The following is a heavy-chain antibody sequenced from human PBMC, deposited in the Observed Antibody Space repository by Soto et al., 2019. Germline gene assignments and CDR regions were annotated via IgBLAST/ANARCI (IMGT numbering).Heavy chain of an antibody. CDR3: ARGHFDSRGYSNALDY. Sequence: SETLSLTCTVSGGSISSGGYYWSWIRQHPGKGLEWIGYIYYSGSTYYNPSLKSRVTISLDMSKNHVSLILKSVNIADSAIYYCARGHFDSRGYSNALDYWGQGIQVTVS. CDR2: IYYSGST. D-gene: IGHD3-22*01. J-gene: IGHJ4*02. CDR1: GGSISSGGYY. V-gene: IGHV4-31*03.